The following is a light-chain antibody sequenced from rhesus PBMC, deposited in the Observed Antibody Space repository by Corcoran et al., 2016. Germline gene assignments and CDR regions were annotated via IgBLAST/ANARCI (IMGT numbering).Light chain of an antibody. Sequence: DVVMTQSPLSLPVTPGQSASISCRSSQSLVHRDGKTYLNWLQQKPGQPPRRLIYPGSNRDSGVRDRCSGSGAGTAFTLKISRFGAEGVGVYYCVRDTNVPWTFDQGAKVEIK. CDR1: QSLVHRDGKTY. J-gene: IGKJ1*01. CDR3: VRDTNVPWT. V-gene: IGKV2S8*01. CDR2: PGS.